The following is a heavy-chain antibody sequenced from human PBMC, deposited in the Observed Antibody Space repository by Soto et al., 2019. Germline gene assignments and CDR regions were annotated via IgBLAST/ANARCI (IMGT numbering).Heavy chain of an antibody. J-gene: IGHJ6*02. CDR2: FDPEDGET. CDR3: AREVNSAAGKNYYCYGMDV. Sequence: DSVKVSCTVSGYTLPDLSMHWVRQAPGKGLEWMGGFDPEDGETIYAQKFQGRVTMTEGTSTDTAYMELSSLRSEDTAVYYCAREVNSAAGKNYYCYGMDVWGQGTTVTVSS. V-gene: IGHV1-24*01. D-gene: IGHD6-13*01. CDR1: GYTLPDLS.